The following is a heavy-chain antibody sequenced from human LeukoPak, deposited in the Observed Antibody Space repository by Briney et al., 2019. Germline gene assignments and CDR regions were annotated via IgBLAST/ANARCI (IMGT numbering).Heavy chain of an antibody. CDR3: ARTILEYYYDSNGRYYFDY. CDR2: IYYSGST. V-gene: IGHV4-59*11. Sequence: SETLSLTCTVSGGSLSSLYWSWIRQPPGKGLEWIGYIYYSGSTNYNPSLESRVTISVDTSKNQFSLKLSSVTAADTAVYYCARTILEYYYDSNGRYYFDYWGQGTLVTVSS. CDR1: GGSLSSLY. D-gene: IGHD3-22*01. J-gene: IGHJ4*02.